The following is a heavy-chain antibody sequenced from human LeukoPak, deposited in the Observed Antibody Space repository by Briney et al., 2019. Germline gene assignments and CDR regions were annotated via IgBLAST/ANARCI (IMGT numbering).Heavy chain of an antibody. Sequence: ASVKVSCKASGGTFKNYAISWIRQAPGQGLEWMGGIIPFSGTANYAQKFQGRVTITTGESTSTDYMELSNLRSDDTAVYYCAREWRISGPFDHWGQGTLVTVSS. CDR1: GGTFKNYA. CDR2: IIPFSGTA. V-gene: IGHV1-69*05. J-gene: IGHJ4*02. CDR3: AREWRISGPFDH. D-gene: IGHD6-25*01.